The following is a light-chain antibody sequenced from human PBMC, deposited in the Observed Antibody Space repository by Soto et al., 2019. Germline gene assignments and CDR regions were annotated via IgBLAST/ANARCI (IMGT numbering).Light chain of an antibody. Sequence: EIVMTQSPATLSVSPGERVTFSCRASQSVSSTLAWYQQKPGQAPRLLIYDASTRANGIPARFSGSGSGTEFTLTISNLQSEDFAVYYCLQYNDWPRTFGQGTKVDIK. CDR1: QSVSST. CDR2: DAS. CDR3: LQYNDWPRT. J-gene: IGKJ1*01. V-gene: IGKV3-15*01.